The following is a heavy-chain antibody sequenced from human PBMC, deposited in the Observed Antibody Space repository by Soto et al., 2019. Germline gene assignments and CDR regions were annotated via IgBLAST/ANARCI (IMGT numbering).Heavy chain of an antibody. CDR3: ARVAIGLEGLGGDFDY. CDR1: GGTFSSYT. Sequence: QVQLVQSGAEVKKPGSSVKVSCKASGGTFSSYTISWVRQAPGQGLEWMGRIIPILGIANYAQKFQGRVTITADKSTSTAYMELSSLRSEDTAVYYCARVAIGLEGLGGDFDYWGQGTLVTVSS. J-gene: IGHJ4*02. V-gene: IGHV1-69*02. D-gene: IGHD3-3*01. CDR2: IIPILGIA.